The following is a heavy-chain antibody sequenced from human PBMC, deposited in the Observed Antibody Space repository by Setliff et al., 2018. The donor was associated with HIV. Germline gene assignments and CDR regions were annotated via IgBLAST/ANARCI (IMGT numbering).Heavy chain of an antibody. CDR3: ASRVYYYDSSGYLREEGFDP. CDR2: IYNRGST. D-gene: IGHD3-22*01. J-gene: IGHJ5*02. Sequence: SETLSLTCAVSGYAISSGYYWGWIRRPPGKGLEWIGSIYNRGSTYYNPSLKSRVTISVDTSKNQFSLKLSSVTAADAAVYYCASRVYYYDSSGYLREEGFDPWGQGTLVTVSS. CDR1: GYAISSGYY. V-gene: IGHV4-38-2*01.